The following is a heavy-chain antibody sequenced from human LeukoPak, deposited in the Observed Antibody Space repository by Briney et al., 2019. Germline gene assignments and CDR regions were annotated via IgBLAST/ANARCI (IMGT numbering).Heavy chain of an antibody. CDR3: ASARYSSGWYLEYFQH. J-gene: IGHJ1*01. D-gene: IGHD6-19*01. CDR2: VIPIFGTA. Sequence: SVKVSCKASGGTFSSYAISWVRQAPGQGLEWMGRVIPIFGTANYAQKFQGRVTITTDESTSTAYMELSSLRSEDTAVYYCASARYSSGWYLEYFQHWGQGTLVTVSS. V-gene: IGHV1-69*05. CDR1: GGTFSSYA.